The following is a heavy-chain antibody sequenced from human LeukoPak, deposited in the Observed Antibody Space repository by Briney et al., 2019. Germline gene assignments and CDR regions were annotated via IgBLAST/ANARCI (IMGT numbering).Heavy chain of an antibody. D-gene: IGHD6-19*01. Sequence: PGGSLRLSCAASGFTFSSYSMNWVRQAPGKGLEWVLSISSSSSYIYYADSVKGRFTISRDNAKNSLYLQMNSLRAEDTAVYYCARDLAAVAGTLMNWGQGTLVTVSS. J-gene: IGHJ4*02. V-gene: IGHV3-21*01. CDR3: ARDLAAVAGTLMN. CDR2: ISSSSSYI. CDR1: GFTFSSYS.